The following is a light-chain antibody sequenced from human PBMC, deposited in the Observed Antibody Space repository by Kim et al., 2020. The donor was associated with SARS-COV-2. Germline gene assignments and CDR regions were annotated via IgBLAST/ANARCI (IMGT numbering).Light chain of an antibody. CDR1: SSNIWAGYD. Sequence: QPVLTQPPSVSGATGQRVTISCTGRSSNIWAGYDVHWYQQLPGTAPKLLIYGNSNRPSGVPDRFSGSKSGTSASLAITGLQAEDEADYYCQSYDSSLSAYVFGTGTKVTVL. V-gene: IGLV1-40*01. CDR2: GNS. J-gene: IGLJ1*01. CDR3: QSYDSSLSAYV.